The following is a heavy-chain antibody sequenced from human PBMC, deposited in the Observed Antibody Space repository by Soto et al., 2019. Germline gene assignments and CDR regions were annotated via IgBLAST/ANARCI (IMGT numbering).Heavy chain of an antibody. J-gene: IGHJ5*02. CDR2: IFSNDEK. CDR1: GFSLSNAGLG. CDR3: AATYSTSWYWFDT. D-gene: IGHD6-13*01. V-gene: IGHV2-26*01. Sequence: QVTVKESGPVLEKPTETLTLTCTVSGFSLSNAGLGVSWIRQPPGKALEWLAHIFSNDEKSYSTSLKSRLTISKDTSKSQVVLTMTNMDPVDTATYYCAATYSTSWYWFDTWGQGTLVTVSS.